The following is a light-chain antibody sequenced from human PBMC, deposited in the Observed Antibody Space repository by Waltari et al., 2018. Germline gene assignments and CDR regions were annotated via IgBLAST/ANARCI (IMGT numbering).Light chain of an antibody. V-gene: IGLV2-23*02. J-gene: IGLJ1*01. CDR3: CSYVGLGTYV. Sequence: SGLAQPPPASRSPGRSITIPCTGTRSAAGAYNLVPWYQQRPGKAPRLLIYEVTKRAPVTSDRFSASKSGNTASLSISGLQAQEDEADYYCCSYVGLGTYVFGTGTKVTV. CDR2: EVT. CDR1: RSAAGAYNL.